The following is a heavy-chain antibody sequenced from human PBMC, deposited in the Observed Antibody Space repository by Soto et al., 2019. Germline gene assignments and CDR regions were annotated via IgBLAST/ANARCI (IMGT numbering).Heavy chain of an antibody. V-gene: IGHV3-23*04. CDR1: GFTFSTYW. J-gene: IGHJ4*02. CDR3: AKKSGYDWGRVIDY. D-gene: IGHD5-12*01. CDR2: ISGSGGST. Sequence: EVQLVESGGGLVQPGGSLRLSCAASGFTFSTYWMHWVRQAPGKGLVWVSAISGSGGSTYYADSVKGRFTISRDNSKNTLYLQMNSLRAEDTAVYYCAKKSGYDWGRVIDYWGQGTLVTVSS.